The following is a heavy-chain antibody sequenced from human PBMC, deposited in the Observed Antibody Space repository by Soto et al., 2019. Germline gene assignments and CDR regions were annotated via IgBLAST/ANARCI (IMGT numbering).Heavy chain of an antibody. CDR3: ARDRSTSDV. V-gene: IGHV1-18*01. J-gene: IGHJ6*02. Sequence: QVQLVQSGAEVKKPGASVMVSCKTSGYTFTSYGISWVRQAPGQGLEWMGWISVNNGNTDYAQNLQGRVTMTTDTSTNTVYMELRSLRSDDTAVYYCARDRSTSDVWGQGTTVTVSS. D-gene: IGHD2-2*01. CDR2: ISVNNGNT. CDR1: GYTFTSYG.